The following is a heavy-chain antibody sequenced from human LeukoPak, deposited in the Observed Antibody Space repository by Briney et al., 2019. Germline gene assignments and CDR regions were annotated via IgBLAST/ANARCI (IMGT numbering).Heavy chain of an antibody. CDR1: GFIFSSYS. V-gene: IGHV3-21*04. CDR3: AKDPTVLLWFGELTNPFDP. D-gene: IGHD3-10*01. CDR2: ISSSSYI. J-gene: IGHJ5*02. Sequence: GGSLRLSCAASGFIFSSYSMNWVRQAPGKGLEWVSSISSSSYIYYVDSVKGRFTISRDNAKNSLYLQMNSLRAEDTAVYYCAKDPTVLLWFGELTNPFDPWGQGTLVTVSS.